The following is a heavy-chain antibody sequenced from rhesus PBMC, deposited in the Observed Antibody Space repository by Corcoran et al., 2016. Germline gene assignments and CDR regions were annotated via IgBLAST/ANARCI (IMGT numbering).Heavy chain of an antibody. V-gene: IGHV4-99*02. CDR1: GYSISSGYY. Sequence: QVQLQESGPGLVKPSETLSLTCAVSGYSISSGYYWGWIRQPPGKGLEYIGFFSGSRGSTYYSPSLKSRVTISKDTSKNQFSLKLSSVTAADTAVYYCARGLRSASYYYAYWGQGVLVTVSS. D-gene: IGHD3-16*01. CDR3: ARGLRSASYYYAY. CDR2: FSGSRGST. J-gene: IGHJ4*01.